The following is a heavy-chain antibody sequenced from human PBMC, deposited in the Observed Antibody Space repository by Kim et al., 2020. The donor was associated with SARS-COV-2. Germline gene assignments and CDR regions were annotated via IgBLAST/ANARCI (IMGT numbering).Heavy chain of an antibody. CDR2: IIPIFGTA. J-gene: IGHJ6*02. Sequence: SVKVSCKASGGTFSSCAISWVRQAPGQGLEWMGGIIPIFGTANYAQKFQGRVTITADESTSTAYMELSSLRSEDTAVYYCAGPSSIAAHYCYYYGMDVWGQGTTVTVSS. D-gene: IGHD6-6*01. CDR1: GGTFSSCA. CDR3: AGPSSIAAHYCYYYGMDV. V-gene: IGHV1-69*13.